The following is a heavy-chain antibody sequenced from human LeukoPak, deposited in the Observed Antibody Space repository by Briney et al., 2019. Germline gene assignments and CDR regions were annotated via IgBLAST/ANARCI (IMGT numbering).Heavy chain of an antibody. CDR2: IYHSGST. D-gene: IGHD6-13*01. V-gene: IGHV4-4*02. J-gene: IGHJ3*02. CDR1: GGSISSSNW. CDR3: ARFLFGDSSSWPDAFDI. Sequence: SETLSLTCAVSGGSISSSNWWSWVRPPPGKGLEWIGEIYHSGSTNYDPSLKSRVTISVDKSKNQFSLKLSSVTAADTAVYYCARFLFGDSSSWPDAFDIWGQGTMVTVSS.